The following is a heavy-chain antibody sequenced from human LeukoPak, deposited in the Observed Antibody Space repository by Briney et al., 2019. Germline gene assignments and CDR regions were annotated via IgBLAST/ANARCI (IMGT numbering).Heavy chain of an antibody. D-gene: IGHD6-19*01. CDR3: ARDLGYSSGWYGGSYYFDY. J-gene: IGHJ4*02. V-gene: IGHV3-30*04. CDR1: GFTFSSYA. CDR2: ISYDGSNK. Sequence: GGSLRLSCAASGFTFSSYAMHWVHQAPGKGLEWVAVISYDGSNKYYADSVKGRFTISRDNSKNTLYLQMNSLRAVDTAVYYCARDLGYSSGWYGGSYYFDYWGQGTLVTVSS.